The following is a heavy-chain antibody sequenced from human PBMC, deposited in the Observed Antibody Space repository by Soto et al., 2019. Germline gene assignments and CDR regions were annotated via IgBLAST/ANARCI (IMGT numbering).Heavy chain of an antibody. Sequence: ASVKVSCKASGYTFTGYYMHWVRQAPGQGLEWMGWINPNSGGTNYAQKFQGRVTMTRDTSISTAYMELSRLRSDDTAVYYCARVPAPGSIWYFSYYYCGMDVWGQGTTVTVSS. CDR3: ARVPAPGSIWYFSYYYCGMDV. V-gene: IGHV1-2*02. CDR2: INPNSGGT. CDR1: GYTFTGYY. J-gene: IGHJ6*02. D-gene: IGHD6-13*01.